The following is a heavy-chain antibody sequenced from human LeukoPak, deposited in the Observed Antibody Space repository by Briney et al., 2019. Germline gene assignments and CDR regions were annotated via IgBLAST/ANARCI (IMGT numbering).Heavy chain of an antibody. Sequence: GGSLRLSCAASGFIFSSYWMSWVSQDPGKGLEWVANIKQDGSEKYYVESVKGRFTISRDNAENSLYLQMNSLRAEDTAVYYCARAAIAAARIYYYMDVWGKGTTVTVSS. V-gene: IGHV3-7*01. J-gene: IGHJ6*03. CDR3: ARAAIAAARIYYYMDV. CDR1: GFIFSSYW. D-gene: IGHD6-13*01. CDR2: IKQDGSEK.